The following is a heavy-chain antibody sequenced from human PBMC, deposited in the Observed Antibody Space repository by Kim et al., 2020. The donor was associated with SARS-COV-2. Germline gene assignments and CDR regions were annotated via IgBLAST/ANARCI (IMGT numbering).Heavy chain of an antibody. CDR1: GFTFSIYA. J-gene: IGHJ4*02. D-gene: IGHD2-8*02. Sequence: GGSLRLSCAASGFTFSIYAVSWVRQAPGKGLEWVSGISDSGERTYYADSVKGRFTISRDNSKNTLYLQMNSLRAEDMAVYYCAKGLVGNDRGFEYWGQGT. V-gene: IGHV3-23*01. CDR3: AKGLVGNDRGFEY. CDR2: ISDSGERT.